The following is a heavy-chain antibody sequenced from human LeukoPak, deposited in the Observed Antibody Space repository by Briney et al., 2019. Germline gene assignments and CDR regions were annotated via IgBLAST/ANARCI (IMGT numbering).Heavy chain of an antibody. CDR3: ARGQYCSTTACYSARRYFDF. J-gene: IGHJ4*02. Sequence: PSETLSLTCAVSGGAFSNYFWTWIRQPPGKGLGWIAEINDSGSTNSNSSLRSRVAISLDTSKNQFSLRLTSVTAADTAVYYCARGQYCSTTACYSARRYFDFCGQGTLVTVSS. CDR2: INDSGST. CDR1: GGAFSNYF. V-gene: IGHV4-34*01. D-gene: IGHD2-2*01.